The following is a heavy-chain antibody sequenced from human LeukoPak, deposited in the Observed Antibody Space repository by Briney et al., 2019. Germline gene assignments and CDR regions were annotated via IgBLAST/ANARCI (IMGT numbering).Heavy chain of an antibody. D-gene: IGHD4-17*01. CDR1: GGSFSGYY. CDR3: ACSYGDSRLGYYYYYMDV. J-gene: IGHJ6*03. V-gene: IGHV4-34*01. Sequence: PSETLSLTCAVYGGSFSGYYWSWIRQPPGKGLEWIGEINHSGSTNYNPSLKSRVTISVDTSKNQFSLKLSSVTAADTAVYYCACSYGDSRLGYYYYYMDVWGKGTTVTISS. CDR2: INHSGST.